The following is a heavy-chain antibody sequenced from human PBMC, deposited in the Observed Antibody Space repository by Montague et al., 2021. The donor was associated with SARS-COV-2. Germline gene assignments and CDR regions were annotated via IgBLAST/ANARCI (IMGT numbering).Heavy chain of an antibody. CDR2: IYTSGRT. D-gene: IGHD6-13*01. J-gene: IGHJ6*03. CDR3: ARGIAATYYYMDV. Sequence: TLSLTCTVSGGSISSGGYYWSRLRPPAGKGLEWYGCIYTSGRTNHTLYLQSRVTISVDTYKNQFYLKPSTATAADTAVYYCARGIAATYYYMDVWGKGTTVTVSS. CDR1: GGSISSGGYY. V-gene: IGHV4-61*02.